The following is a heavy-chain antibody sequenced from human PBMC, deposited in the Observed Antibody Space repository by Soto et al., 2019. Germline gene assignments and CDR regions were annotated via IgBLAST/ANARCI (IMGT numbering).Heavy chain of an antibody. Sequence: PSETLSLTCAVSGYSISSGYYWGWIRQPPGKGLEWIGSIYHSGSTYYNPSLKSRVTISVDTSKNQFSLKLSSVTAADTAVYYCASYYGDYFYWGQGTLVTVSS. CDR3: ASYYGDYFY. CDR2: IYHSGST. CDR1: GYSISSGYY. V-gene: IGHV4-38-2*01. J-gene: IGHJ4*02. D-gene: IGHD4-17*01.